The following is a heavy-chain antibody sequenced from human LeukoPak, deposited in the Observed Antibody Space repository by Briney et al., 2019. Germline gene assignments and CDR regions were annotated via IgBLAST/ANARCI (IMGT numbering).Heavy chain of an antibody. CDR1: GYTFTSYG. V-gene: IGHV1-18*01. Sequence: ASVKVSCKASGYTFTSYGISWVRQAPGQGLEWMGWISAYNGNTNYAQKLQGRVTMTTDTSTSTAYMELRSLRSDDTAVYYCARVDDSSGYWVWFDPWGQGTLVTVSS. CDR3: ARVDDSSGYWVWFDP. J-gene: IGHJ5*02. CDR2: ISAYNGNT. D-gene: IGHD3-22*01.